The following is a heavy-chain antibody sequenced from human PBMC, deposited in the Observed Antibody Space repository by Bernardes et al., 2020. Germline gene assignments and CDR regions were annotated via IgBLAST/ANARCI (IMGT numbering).Heavy chain of an antibody. CDR1: GFIVSSYV. CDR2: INIDAAST. D-gene: IGHD3-22*01. Sequence: WGSLRLSCAASGFIVSSYVMSWVRQAPGKGLEWVSLINIDAASTYYADSVKGRFTISRDNSKNTLYLQMDSLRAEDTAVYYCAKRGVVPVTMDYWGQGTPVTVYS. J-gene: IGHJ4*02. V-gene: IGHV3-23*01. CDR3: AKRGVVPVTMDY.